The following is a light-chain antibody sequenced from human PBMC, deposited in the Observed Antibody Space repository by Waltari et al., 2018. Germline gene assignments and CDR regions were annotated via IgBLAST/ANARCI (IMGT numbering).Light chain of an antibody. CDR1: SSNIGKSG. V-gene: IGLV1-36*01. Sequence: QSVLTQPPSVSEAPRQRVTISCSGSSSNIGKSGVNWYQQFPGKAPKLIIYHDDLLPSGVSDRFSGSRSGTSASLAVSGLQSDDEADYYCAAWDDSLSSWVFGGGTKLTVL. J-gene: IGLJ3*02. CDR3: AAWDDSLSSWV. CDR2: HDD.